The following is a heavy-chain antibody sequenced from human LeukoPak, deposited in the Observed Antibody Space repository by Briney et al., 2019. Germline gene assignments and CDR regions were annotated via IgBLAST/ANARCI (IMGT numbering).Heavy chain of an antibody. CDR3: ARDLITIFGVVYGMDV. J-gene: IGHJ6*02. V-gene: IGHV3-30*03. CDR1: GFTFSSYA. D-gene: IGHD3-3*01. Sequence: GRSLRLSCAASGFTFSSYAMHWVRQAPGKGLEWVAVISYEGSNTYYADSFKGRFTISRDNSKNTLYLQMNSLRAEDTAVYYCARDLITIFGVVYGMDVWGQGTTVTVSS. CDR2: ISYEGSNT.